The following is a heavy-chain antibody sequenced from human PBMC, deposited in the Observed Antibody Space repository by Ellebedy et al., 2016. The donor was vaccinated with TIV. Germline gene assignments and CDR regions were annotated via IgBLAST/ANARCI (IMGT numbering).Heavy chain of an antibody. V-gene: IGHV1-2*04. Sequence: AASVKVSCKASGYTFTDYYIHWVRQAPGQGLEWMGWINPNIGDTNYAQKFQGWVTMTWDTSISTAYMELSRLRSDDTAVYYCARGMGITTGYYYFAMDVWGHGTTDTVSS. CDR1: GYTFTDYY. CDR3: ARGMGITTGYYYFAMDV. J-gene: IGHJ6*02. CDR2: INPNIGDT. D-gene: IGHD3-22*01.